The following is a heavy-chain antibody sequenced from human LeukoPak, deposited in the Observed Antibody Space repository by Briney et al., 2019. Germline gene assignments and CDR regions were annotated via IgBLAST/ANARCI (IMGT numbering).Heavy chain of an antibody. V-gene: IGHV4-38-2*02. D-gene: IGHD3-3*01. Sequence: SETLSLTCTVSSYSISSGYYWGWIRQPPGKGLVWIGSIYHSGSTYYNPSLKSRVTISVDTSKNQFSLKLSSVTAADTAVYYCARKNYDFWSGYYKNWFDPWGQGTLVTVSS. CDR2: IYHSGST. CDR3: ARKNYDFWSGYYKNWFDP. CDR1: SYSISSGYY. J-gene: IGHJ5*02.